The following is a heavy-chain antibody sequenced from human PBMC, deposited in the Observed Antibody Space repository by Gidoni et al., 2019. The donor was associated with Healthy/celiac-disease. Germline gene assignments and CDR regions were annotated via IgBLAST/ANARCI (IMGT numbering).Heavy chain of an antibody. CDR3: ARVVAATLGSSGVYQF. D-gene: IGHD2-15*01. V-gene: IGHV4-39*01. CDR1: GGSISSSSYY. J-gene: IGHJ4*02. CDR2: IYYSGST. Sequence: QLQLQESGPGLVKPSETLSLTCTVSGGSISSSSYYWGWIRQPPGKGLEWIGSIYYSGSTYYNPSLKSRVTISVDTSKNQFSLKLSSVTAADTAVYYCARVVAATLGSSGVYQFWGQGTLVTVSS.